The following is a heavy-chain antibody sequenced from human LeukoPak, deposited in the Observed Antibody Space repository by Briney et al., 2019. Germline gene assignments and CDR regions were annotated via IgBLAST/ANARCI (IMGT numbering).Heavy chain of an antibody. CDR2: TYYWSKWSN. J-gene: IGHJ4*02. Sequence: SQTLSLTCAISGDSVSSNRVTWNWIRQSPSRGLEWLGRTYYWSKWSNDYAESVKSRIIINPDTSKNQFSLQLNSVTPEDTADYYCERVRSGIFEYWGQGILVTVSP. CDR3: ERVRSGIFEY. D-gene: IGHD3-10*01. V-gene: IGHV6-1*01. CDR1: GDSVSSNRVT.